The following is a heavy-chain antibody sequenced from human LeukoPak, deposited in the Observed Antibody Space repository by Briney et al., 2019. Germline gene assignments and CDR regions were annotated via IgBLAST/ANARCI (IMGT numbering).Heavy chain of an antibody. J-gene: IGHJ4*02. Sequence: ASVKVSCKASGGTFSSYAISWVRQATGQGLEWMGWMNPNSGNTGYAQKFQGRVTMTRNTSISTAYMELSSLRSEDTAVYYCARVRQRSGSPIDYWGQGTLVTVSS. CDR2: MNPNSGNT. CDR1: GGTFSSYA. CDR3: ARVRQRSGSPIDY. D-gene: IGHD1-26*01. V-gene: IGHV1-8*02.